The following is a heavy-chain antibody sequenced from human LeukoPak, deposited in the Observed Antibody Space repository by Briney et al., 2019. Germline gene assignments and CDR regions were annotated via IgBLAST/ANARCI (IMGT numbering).Heavy chain of an antibody. CDR2: ISPSGGST. V-gene: IGHV1-46*01. CDR1: GYTFTGYW. D-gene: IGHD2-15*01. CDR3: ARGYCSGGSCYSYYYYNYMDV. Sequence: ASVKVSCKAFGYTFTGYWMHWVRQAPGQGPEWMGVISPSGGSTIYAQKFKGRVTLTRDMSTSTDYLELSSLRSEDTAVYYCARGYCSGGSCYSYYYYNYMDVWGKGTTVTVSS. J-gene: IGHJ6*03.